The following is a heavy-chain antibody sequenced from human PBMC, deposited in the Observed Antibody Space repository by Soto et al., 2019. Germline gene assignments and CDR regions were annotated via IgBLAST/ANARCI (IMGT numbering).Heavy chain of an antibody. CDR2: ISSSSSTI. Sequence: GGSLRLSCAAAGFTISSYSVNCVRQAPGKGLEWVSYISSSSSTIYYADSVKGRFTISRDNAKNSLYLQMNSLRAEDTAVYYCAGANWNYLYYDYWGQGTLVTVSS. CDR3: AGANWNYLYYDY. D-gene: IGHD1-7*01. J-gene: IGHJ4*02. CDR1: GFTISSYS. V-gene: IGHV3-48*01.